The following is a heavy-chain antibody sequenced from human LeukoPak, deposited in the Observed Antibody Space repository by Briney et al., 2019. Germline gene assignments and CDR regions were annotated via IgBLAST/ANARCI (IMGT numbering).Heavy chain of an antibody. V-gene: IGHV3-7*01. CDR1: GFTFRGHW. D-gene: IGHD4-11*01. CDR3: VRDATGLTN. J-gene: IGHJ4*02. Sequence: GESLKISCVASGFTFRGHWMNWVRQAPGQGMEWVANINSDGSGKYHVDSVQGRFTISRDNAKNSLYLQMNSPRAEDTAVYYCVRDATGLTNWGQGTLVTVSS. CDR2: INSDGSGK.